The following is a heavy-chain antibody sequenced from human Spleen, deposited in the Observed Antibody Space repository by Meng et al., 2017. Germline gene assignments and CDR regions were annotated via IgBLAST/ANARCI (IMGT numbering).Heavy chain of an antibody. J-gene: IGHJ4*01. Sequence: VQLVGSGGGLVQPGGSLKLSCAASGFPISGSAMHWVRLAPGKGLEWIGRMKSNVDGGTVDYATAVKGRFFISRDDLESTFYLQMNSLKTEDTAVYYCSGHVDYWGHGTLVTVSS. V-gene: IGHV3-15*01. CDR1: GFPISGSA. CDR2: MKSNVDGGTV. CDR3: SGHVDY.